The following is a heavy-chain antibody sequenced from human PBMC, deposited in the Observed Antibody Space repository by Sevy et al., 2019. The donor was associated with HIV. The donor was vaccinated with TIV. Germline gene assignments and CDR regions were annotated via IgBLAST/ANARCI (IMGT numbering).Heavy chain of an antibody. CDR2: IYSGGST. Sequence: GGSLGLSCAASGFTFSKYSMSWVRQPPGKGLEWVSVIYSGGSTYYADSVKGRFTISRDNSKNTLYLQMNSLRAEDTAVYYCTSLLETYYYDSSGPTRDYWGQGTLVTVSS. D-gene: IGHD3-22*01. CDR1: GFTFSKYS. V-gene: IGHV3-66*02. CDR3: TSLLETYYYDSSGPTRDY. J-gene: IGHJ4*02.